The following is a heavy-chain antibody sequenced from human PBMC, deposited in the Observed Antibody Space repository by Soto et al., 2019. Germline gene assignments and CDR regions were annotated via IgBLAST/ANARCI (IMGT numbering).Heavy chain of an antibody. CDR2: MSYDGTNT. D-gene: IGHD6-19*01. Sequence: QVQLVESGGGVVQPGASLRLSCTASGFMFSAYAMLWVRQAPGNGLEWVAAMSYDGTNTYYADSLKGRFTISRDNSKNTLFLQMSSLTAADSAVYYCARDPAPYTSGWYGIDFWVIGTLLTVSS. CDR1: GFMFSAYA. V-gene: IGHV3-30-3*01. CDR3: ARDPAPYTSGWYGIDF. J-gene: IGHJ4*01.